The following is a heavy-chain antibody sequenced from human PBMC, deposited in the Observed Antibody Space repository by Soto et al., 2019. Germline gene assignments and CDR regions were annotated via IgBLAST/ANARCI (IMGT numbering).Heavy chain of an antibody. V-gene: IGHV1-2*04. CDR1: GYTFTGYY. Sequence: ASVKVSCKASGYTFTGYYMHWVRQAPGQGLEWMGWINPNSGGTNYAQKFQGWVTMTRDMSIRTAYMEPGRLRSYDTAVYYCARASSPGDSSSSGYYYYGMDVWGQGTTVTVSS. CDR3: ARASSPGDSSSSGYYYYGMDV. CDR2: INPNSGGT. J-gene: IGHJ6*02. D-gene: IGHD6-6*01.